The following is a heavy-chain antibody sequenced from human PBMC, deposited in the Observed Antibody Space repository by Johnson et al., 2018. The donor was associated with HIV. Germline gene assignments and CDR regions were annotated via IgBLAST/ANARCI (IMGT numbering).Heavy chain of an antibody. J-gene: IGHJ3*02. Sequence: QVQLVESGGGVVQPGRSLRLSCAASGFTFSSYGMHWVRQAPGKGLEWVAVISYDGSNKYYADSVKGRFTISRDNSKNTLYLQMNSRRAEDTGVYYCAREGGGYGGKGAFDIWGQGTMVTVSS. V-gene: IGHV3-30*03. CDR2: ISYDGSNK. D-gene: IGHD4-23*01. CDR1: GFTFSSYG. CDR3: AREGGGYGGKGAFDI.